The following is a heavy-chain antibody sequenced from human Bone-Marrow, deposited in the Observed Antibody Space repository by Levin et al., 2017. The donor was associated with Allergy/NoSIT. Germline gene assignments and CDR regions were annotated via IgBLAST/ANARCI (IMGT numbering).Heavy chain of an antibody. Sequence: GGSLRLSCAASGFTFDDYAMHWVRQAPGKGLEWVSGISWNSGSIGYADSVKGRFTISRDNAKNSLYLQMNSLRAEDTALYYCAKDSAGEEQGIDYWGQGTLVTVSS. V-gene: IGHV3-9*01. CDR2: ISWNSGSI. CDR3: AKDSAGEEQGIDY. CDR1: GFTFDDYA. J-gene: IGHJ4*02. D-gene: IGHD6-13*01.